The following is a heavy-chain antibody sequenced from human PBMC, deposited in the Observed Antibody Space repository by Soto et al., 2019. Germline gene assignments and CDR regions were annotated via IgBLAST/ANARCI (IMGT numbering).Heavy chain of an antibody. D-gene: IGHD2-8*01. J-gene: IGHJ3*02. CDR3: AKKVSGMVYADGALDI. Sequence: PGGSLRLSCAASGFTFRSYAMSWVRQAPGKGLEWVSAISGSGGSTYYADSVKGRFTISRDNSKNTLYLQMNSLRAEDTAVYYCAKKVSGMVYADGALDIWGQGTMVTVSS. CDR2: ISGSGGST. V-gene: IGHV3-23*01. CDR1: GFTFRSYA.